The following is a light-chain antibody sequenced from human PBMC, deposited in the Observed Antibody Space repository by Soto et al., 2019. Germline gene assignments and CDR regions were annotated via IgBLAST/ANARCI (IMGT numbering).Light chain of an antibody. CDR1: QSISTY. CDR3: QQSYSPPWT. CDR2: SAS. Sequence: DIQMTQSPSSLSASVGDRVTITCRACQSISTYLNWYQQKPGKAPEFLIYSASSLQSGVPSRFSGSGSGTDFTLTINSLQPEDFAIYHCQQSYSPPWTFGHGTKVEIK. J-gene: IGKJ1*01. V-gene: IGKV1-39*01.